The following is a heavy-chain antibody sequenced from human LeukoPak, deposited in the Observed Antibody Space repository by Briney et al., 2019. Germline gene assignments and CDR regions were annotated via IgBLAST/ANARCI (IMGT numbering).Heavy chain of an antibody. CDR2: IYPGDSDT. CDR1: GYSFTSYW. D-gene: IGHD2-2*01. Sequence: GESLKISCKGSGYSFTSYWIGWVRQMPGKGLEWMGIIYPGDSDTRYSPSFQGQVSISADKSISTAYLQWSSLKAADTAMYYCARRRLGYCSSTSCHNWFDPWGQGTLVTVSS. V-gene: IGHV5-51*01. CDR3: ARRRLGYCSSTSCHNWFDP. J-gene: IGHJ5*02.